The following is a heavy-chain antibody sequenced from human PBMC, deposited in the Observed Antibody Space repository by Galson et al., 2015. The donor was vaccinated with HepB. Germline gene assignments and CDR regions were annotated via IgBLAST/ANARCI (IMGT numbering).Heavy chain of an antibody. D-gene: IGHD6-13*01. Sequence: APGQGLEWMGRINPHTGDTNYAQPFQDRVTMTRDTSISTAYMELSRLSSDDTVVYYCTKEGSSNDFDFWGQGTLVTVSS. V-gene: IGHV1-2*05. J-gene: IGHJ4*02. CDR3: TKEGSSNDFDF. CDR2: INPHTGDT.